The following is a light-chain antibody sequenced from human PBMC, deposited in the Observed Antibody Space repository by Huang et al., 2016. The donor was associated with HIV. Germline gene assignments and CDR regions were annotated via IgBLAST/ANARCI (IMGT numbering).Light chain of an antibody. V-gene: IGKV3-15*01. J-gene: IGKJ1*01. CDR1: QSVSGN. CDR2: DAS. Sequence: EIVMTQSPAILSVSPGGRATLSCRASQSVSGNLAWYQQQPGQAPRLLIYDASTRATGIPARFSGSGSGTEFTLTINSLQSEDFAVYYCQQYENWPRTFGQGTKVEIK. CDR3: QQYENWPRT.